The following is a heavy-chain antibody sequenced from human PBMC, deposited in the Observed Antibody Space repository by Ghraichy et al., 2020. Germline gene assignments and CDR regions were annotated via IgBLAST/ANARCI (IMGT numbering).Heavy chain of an antibody. D-gene: IGHD2-15*01. CDR1: GGSISSYY. CDR2: IYYTGTT. CDR3: ARDCSGGSCYDY. V-gene: IGHV4-59*01. Sequence: SETLSLTCTVSGGSISSYYWSWIRQPPGKGLEWIGYIYYTGTTNYNPSLKSRVTISVDTSKNQFSLRLNSVTAADTAVYYCARDCSGGSCYDYWGQGTLVTVSS. J-gene: IGHJ4*02.